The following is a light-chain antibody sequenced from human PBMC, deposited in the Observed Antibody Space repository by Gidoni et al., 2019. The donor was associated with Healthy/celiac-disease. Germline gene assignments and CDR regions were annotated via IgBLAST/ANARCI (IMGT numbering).Light chain of an antibody. J-gene: IGKJ4*01. CDR1: QSVSSY. Sequence: IVLTQSPATLSLSPGERAPLSCRASQSVSSYLAWYQQKPGQAPRLLIYDASNRATGIPARFSGSGSGTDLTLTISSVEREDVAVYYCQQRSNWPRTFGGGTKVEIK. CDR2: DAS. CDR3: QQRSNWPRT. V-gene: IGKV3-11*01.